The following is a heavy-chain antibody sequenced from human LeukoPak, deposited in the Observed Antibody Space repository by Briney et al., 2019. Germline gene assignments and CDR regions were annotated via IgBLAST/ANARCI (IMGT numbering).Heavy chain of an antibody. CDR1: GFTFSSYG. J-gene: IGHJ4*02. D-gene: IGHD6-13*01. CDR3: AKKAAAGIAHFDY. V-gene: IGHV3-30*02. Sequence: PGGSLRLSCAASGFTFSSYGMHWVRQAPGKGLVWVAFIRYDGSNKYYADSVKGRFTISRDNSKNTLYLQMNSLRAEDTAVYYCAKKAAAGIAHFDYWGQGTLVTVSS. CDR2: IRYDGSNK.